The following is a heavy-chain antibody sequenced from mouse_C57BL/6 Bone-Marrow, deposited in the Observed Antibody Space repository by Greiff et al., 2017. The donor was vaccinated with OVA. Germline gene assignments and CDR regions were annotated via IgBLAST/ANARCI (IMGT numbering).Heavy chain of an antibody. V-gene: IGHV1-69*01. J-gene: IGHJ4*01. CDR3: AREDTTVERGYYAMDY. CDR1: GYTFTSYW. D-gene: IGHD1-1*01. CDR2: IDPSDSYT. Sequence: QVQLQQPGAELVMPGASVKLSCKASGYTFTSYWMHWVKQRPGQGLEWIGEIDPSDSYTNYNQKFKGKSTLTVDKSSSPAYMQLSSLTSEDSAVYYCAREDTTVERGYYAMDYWGQGTSVTVSS.